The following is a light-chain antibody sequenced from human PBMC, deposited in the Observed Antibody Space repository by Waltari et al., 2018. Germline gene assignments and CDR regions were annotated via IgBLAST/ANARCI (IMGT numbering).Light chain of an antibody. Sequence: QSALTQPASVSGTPGQSITISCTGTTSDVGNYDLVSWYQQHPGKAPKLLICEVNKRPSGVSSRFSGSKSGNPASLTISGLQAEDEADYYCCSYAGRGTYVFGSGTKVTVL. J-gene: IGLJ1*01. CDR1: TSDVGNYDL. CDR2: EVN. V-gene: IGLV2-23*02. CDR3: CSYAGRGTYV.